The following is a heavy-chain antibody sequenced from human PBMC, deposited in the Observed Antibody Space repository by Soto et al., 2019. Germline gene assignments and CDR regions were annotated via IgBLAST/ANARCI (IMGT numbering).Heavy chain of an antibody. CDR1: GFTFSSYA. CDR3: ARAAAKYYDFWSGPPGGVMDV. V-gene: IGHV3-30-3*01. CDR2: ISYDGSNK. Sequence: QVQLVESGGGVVQPGRSLRLSGAASGFTFSSYAMHWVRQAPGKGLEWVAVISYDGSNKYYADSVKGRFTISRDNSKNTLYLQMNSLRAEDTAVYYCARAAAKYYDFWSGPPGGVMDVWGQGTTVTVSS. J-gene: IGHJ6*02. D-gene: IGHD3-3*01.